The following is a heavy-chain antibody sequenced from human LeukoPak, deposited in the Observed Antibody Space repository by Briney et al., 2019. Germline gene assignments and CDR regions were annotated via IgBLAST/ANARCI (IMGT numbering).Heavy chain of an antibody. CDR2: IIPIFGTA. CDR3: ARDSLRDYGDYRDAFDI. CDR1: GGTFSSYA. J-gene: IGHJ3*02. V-gene: IGHV1-69*13. Sequence: GASVKVSCKASGGTFSSYAISWVRQAPGQGLEWMGGIIPIFGTANYAQKFQGRVTITADESTSTAYMELSSLRSEDTAVYYCARDSLRDYGDYRDAFDIWGQGTMVTVSS. D-gene: IGHD4-17*01.